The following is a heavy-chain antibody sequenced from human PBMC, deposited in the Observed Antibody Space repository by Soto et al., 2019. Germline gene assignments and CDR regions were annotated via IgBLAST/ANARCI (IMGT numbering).Heavy chain of an antibody. CDR2: ISSSSSTI. Sequence: EVQLVESGGGLVQPGGSLRLSCAASGFTFSTYSMNWVRQAPGKGLEWVSYISSSSSTIYYADSVKGRFTISRDNAKNSLYLQMNSLRDEDTAVYYCARGLGYCSGGSCYSDYWGQGNLVTVSS. CDR3: ARGLGYCSGGSCYSDY. J-gene: IGHJ4*02. CDR1: GFTFSTYS. V-gene: IGHV3-48*02. D-gene: IGHD2-15*01.